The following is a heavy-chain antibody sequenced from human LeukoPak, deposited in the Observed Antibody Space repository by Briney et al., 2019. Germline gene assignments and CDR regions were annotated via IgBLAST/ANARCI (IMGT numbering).Heavy chain of an antibody. V-gene: IGHV4-39*01. D-gene: IGHD2-2*03. CDR1: GGSISSTTSY. Sequence: PSETLSLTCAVSGGSISSTTSYWGWIRQPPGKGLEWIGRIYYSGSTFYNPSLKSRVTISVDTSKNQLSPRLSPVTAADTAVYYCARHGSTDYFDYWGQGTLVTVSS. CDR2: IYYSGST. J-gene: IGHJ4*02. CDR3: ARHGSTDYFDY.